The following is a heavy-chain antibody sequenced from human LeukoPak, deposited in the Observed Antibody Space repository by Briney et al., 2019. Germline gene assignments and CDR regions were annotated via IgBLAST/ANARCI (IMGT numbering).Heavy chain of an antibody. D-gene: IGHD6-13*01. CDR2: INPSGGST. CDR3: ARGSSSCLDS. V-gene: IGHV1-46*02. CDR1: GYTFNSYG. Sequence: ASVKVSCKASGYTFNSYGIVWVRQAPGQGLEWMGIINPSGGSTIYAQNLQGRVTMTRDMSTSTVYMELSSLRSEDTAMYYCARGSSSCLDSWGQGTLVTVSS. J-gene: IGHJ5*01.